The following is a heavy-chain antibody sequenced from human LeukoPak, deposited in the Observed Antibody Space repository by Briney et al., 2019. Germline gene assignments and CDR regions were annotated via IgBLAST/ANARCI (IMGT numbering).Heavy chain of an antibody. CDR1: GFTVSSNS. CDR2: IYSDNT. V-gene: IGHV3-53*01. D-gene: IGHD4/OR15-4a*01. J-gene: IGHJ4*02. CDR3: ARRAGAYSHPYDY. Sequence: GGSLRLSCTVSGFTVSSNSMSWVRQAPGKGLEWVPFIYSDNTHYSDSVKGRFTISRDNSKNTLYLQMNSLRAEDTAVYYCARRAGAYSHPYDYWGQGTLVTVS.